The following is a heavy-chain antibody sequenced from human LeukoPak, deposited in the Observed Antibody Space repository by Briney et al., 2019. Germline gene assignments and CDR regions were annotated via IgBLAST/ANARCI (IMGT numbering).Heavy chain of an antibody. J-gene: IGHJ4*02. CDR2: MTSTSHV. CDR1: GFTFSSYN. V-gene: IGHV3-21*01. Sequence: SGGSLRLSCAASGFTFSSYNLNWVRQAPGKGLEWFSSMTSTSHVYYADSLKGRFTISRDNAKNSLYLQMNSLRAEDTAVYYCARDLDFWSGYKDYWGQGTLVTVSS. CDR3: ARDLDFWSGYKDY. D-gene: IGHD3-3*01.